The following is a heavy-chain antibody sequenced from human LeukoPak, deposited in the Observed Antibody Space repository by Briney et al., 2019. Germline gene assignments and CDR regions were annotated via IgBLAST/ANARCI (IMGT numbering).Heavy chain of an antibody. Sequence: SETLSLTCAVYGGSFSGYYWSWIRQPPGKGLEWIGEINHSGSTYYNPSLKSRVTISVDTSKNQFSLKLSSVTAADTAVYYCARDGYSSSWYSYYYYYMDVWGKGTTVTVSS. CDR3: ARDGYSSSWYSYYYYYMDV. V-gene: IGHV4-34*01. CDR1: GGSFSGYY. D-gene: IGHD6-13*01. J-gene: IGHJ6*03. CDR2: INHSGST.